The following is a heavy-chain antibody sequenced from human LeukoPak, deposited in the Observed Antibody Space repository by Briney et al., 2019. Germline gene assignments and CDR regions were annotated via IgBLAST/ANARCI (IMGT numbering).Heavy chain of an antibody. J-gene: IGHJ4*02. CDR1: GFTFSSYA. CDR2: ISGSSAST. CDR3: AKDPPVVQGVLLSWVLDY. V-gene: IGHV3-23*01. Sequence: GGSLRLSCAASGFTFSSYAMNWVRQAPGKGLEWVSSISGSSASTYYADSVKGRFTISRDNSKNTLYLQMNSLRADDTAVYYCAKDPPVVQGVLLSWVLDYWGQGTLVTVSS. D-gene: IGHD3-10*01.